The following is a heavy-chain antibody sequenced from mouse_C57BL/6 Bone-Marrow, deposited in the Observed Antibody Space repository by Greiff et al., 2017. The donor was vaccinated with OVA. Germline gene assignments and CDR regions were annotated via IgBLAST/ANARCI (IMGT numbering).Heavy chain of an antibody. Sequence: QVQLKESGPGLVQPSQSLSVTCTVSGFSLTSYGVHWVRQSPGKGLEWLGVIWSGGSTDYNAAFISRLSISKDNSKSQVFFKMNSLQADDTAIYYCAREDYYSNPFAYWGQGTLVTVSA. CDR3: AREDYYSNPFAY. CDR2: IWSGGST. CDR1: GFSLTSYG. D-gene: IGHD2-5*01. J-gene: IGHJ3*01. V-gene: IGHV2-2*01.